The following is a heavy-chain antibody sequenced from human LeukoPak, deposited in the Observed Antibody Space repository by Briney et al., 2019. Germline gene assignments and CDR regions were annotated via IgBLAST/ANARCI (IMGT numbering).Heavy chain of an antibody. D-gene: IGHD6-13*01. CDR2: IYTSGST. V-gene: IGHV4-4*07. CDR3: AREHSSSWYGAFDI. J-gene: IGHJ3*02. Sequence: SETLSLTCTVSGGSISSYYWSWIRQPAGKGLEWIGRIYTSGSTNYNPSLKSRVTMSVDTSKNQFSLKLNSVTAADTAVYYCAREHSSSWYGAFDIWGQGTMVTVSS. CDR1: GGSISSYY.